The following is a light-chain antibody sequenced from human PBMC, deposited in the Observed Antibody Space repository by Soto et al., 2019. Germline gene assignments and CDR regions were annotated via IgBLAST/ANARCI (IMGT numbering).Light chain of an antibody. CDR3: QQFHRWAVT. Sequence: EIVMTQSPATLSVSPGERATLSCRASQSVSSNLAWYQQKPGQAPRLLIYGASTRATGIPARFSGSGSGTEFTLTISSLQSEDVAVYYCQQFHRWAVTFGGGAKVEI. CDR1: QSVSSN. V-gene: IGKV3-15*01. J-gene: IGKJ4*01. CDR2: GAS.